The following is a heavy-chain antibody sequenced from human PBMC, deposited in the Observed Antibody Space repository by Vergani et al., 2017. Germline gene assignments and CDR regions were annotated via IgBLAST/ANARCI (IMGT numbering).Heavy chain of an antibody. CDR2: IYTSGST. Sequence: QVQLQESGPGLVKPSQTLSLTCTVSGGSISSGSYYWSWIRQPAGKGLEWIGRIYTSGSTNYNPSLKSRVTISVDTSKNQFSLKLSSVTAADTAVYYCARQYDCWSGYPYYFDYWGQGTLVTVSS. J-gene: IGHJ4*02. CDR1: GGSISSGSYY. V-gene: IGHV4-61*02. D-gene: IGHD3-3*01. CDR3: ARQYDCWSGYPYYFDY.